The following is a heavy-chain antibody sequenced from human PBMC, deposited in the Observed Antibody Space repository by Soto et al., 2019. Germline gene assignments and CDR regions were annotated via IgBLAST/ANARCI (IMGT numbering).Heavy chain of an antibody. D-gene: IGHD2-15*01. J-gene: IGHJ6*02. V-gene: IGHV1-69*13. CDR3: ASNLGYCSGGSCYERYYYGMDV. CDR2: IIPIFGTA. Sequence: SVKVSCKASGGTFSSYAISWVRQAPGQGLEWMGGIIPIFGTANYAQKFQGRVTTTADESTSTAYMELSSLRSEDTAVYYCASNLGYCSGGSCYERYYYGMDVWGQGTTVTVSS. CDR1: GGTFSSYA.